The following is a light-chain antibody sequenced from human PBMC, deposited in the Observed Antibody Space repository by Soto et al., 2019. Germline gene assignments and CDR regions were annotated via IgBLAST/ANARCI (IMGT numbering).Light chain of an antibody. Sequence: DIVMTQSPDSLAVSLGERATINCKSSQSVLYSSNNKNYLAWYQQKQGQPPKLLIYWASTRESGVPDRFSGSGSGTDFTLTISSLQAEDVVVYYCQQYYSTPYTFGQGTKLEIK. CDR1: QSVLYSSNNKNY. V-gene: IGKV4-1*01. CDR3: QQYYSTPYT. CDR2: WAS. J-gene: IGKJ2*01.